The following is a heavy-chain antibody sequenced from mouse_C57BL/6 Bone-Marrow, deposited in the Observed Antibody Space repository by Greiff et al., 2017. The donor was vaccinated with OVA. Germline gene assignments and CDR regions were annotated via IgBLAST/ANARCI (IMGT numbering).Heavy chain of an antibody. D-gene: IGHD1-1*01. V-gene: IGHV1-69*02. CDR2: IDPSDSYT. J-gene: IGHJ2*01. CDR1: GYTFTSYW. CDR3: ARWTTVSDY. Sequence: QVQLQQPWAELVKPGASVKLSCKASGYTFTSYWMHWVKQRPGQGLEWIGVIDPSDSYTNYNQKFKGKATLTVETSSSTAYMQLSSLTSEDSAVYYCARWTTVSDYWGQGTTLTVSS.